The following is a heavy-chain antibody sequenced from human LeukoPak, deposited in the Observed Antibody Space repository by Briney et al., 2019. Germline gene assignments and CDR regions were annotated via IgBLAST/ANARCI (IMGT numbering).Heavy chain of an antibody. D-gene: IGHD1-26*01. J-gene: IGHJ3*02. V-gene: IGHV5-51*01. CDR1: GYSFINEW. CDR3: ARGGAVGAPGAFDI. Sequence: GESLKISCKVSGYSFINEWIGWVRQMPGKGLEWMGIVYPRDSDTRYRPSFQGQVTISADKSISTAYLQWSSLKASDTAMYYCARGGAVGAPGAFDIWGQGTMVTVSS. CDR2: VYPRDSDT.